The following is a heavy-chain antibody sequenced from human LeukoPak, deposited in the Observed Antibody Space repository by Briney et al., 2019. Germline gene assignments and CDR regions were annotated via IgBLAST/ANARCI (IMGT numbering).Heavy chain of an antibody. CDR1: GGSISDYY. V-gene: IGHV4-59*08. CDR2: ISYSGST. CDR3: ARHAMGSSWYYDY. Sequence: SKTLSLTCTVSGGSISDYYWSWIRQPPGKGLVCIGHISYSGSTNYNPSLKSRVTISVDTSKTQLSLKLSSVTAADTAVYYCARHAMGSSWYYDYWGQGTLVTVSS. D-gene: IGHD6-13*01. J-gene: IGHJ4*02.